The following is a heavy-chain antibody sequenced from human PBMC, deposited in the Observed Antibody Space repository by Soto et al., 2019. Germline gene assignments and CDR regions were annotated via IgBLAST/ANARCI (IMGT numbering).Heavy chain of an antibody. Sequence: PGGSLKISCKGSGYSFTSYWIGWVRQMPGKGLEWMGSIYPGDSDTIYSPSFQGHDTISADKSISTAYLQWSSLKAADTGMLYCAIMYYYGSGSYPYPCGMDVWGQGTTVTVSS. CDR2: IYPGDSDT. CDR3: AIMYYYGSGSYPYPCGMDV. CDR1: GYSFTSYW. D-gene: IGHD3-10*01. J-gene: IGHJ6*02. V-gene: IGHV5-51*01.